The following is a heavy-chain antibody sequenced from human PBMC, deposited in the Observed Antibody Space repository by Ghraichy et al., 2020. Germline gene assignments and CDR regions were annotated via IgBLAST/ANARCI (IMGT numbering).Heavy chain of an antibody. Sequence: GGSLRLSCAASGFTFSDNGMTWVRQAPGKGLEWVSVISGSGANTYYADSVKGRFTISRDNSKNTLYLQMSSLRAEDTAIYYCAKEVLGGIAGSPIDYWGQGTLVTVSS. CDR2: ISGSGANT. J-gene: IGHJ4*02. CDR1: GFTFSDNG. D-gene: IGHD3-10*01. CDR3: AKEVLGGIAGSPIDY. V-gene: IGHV3-23*01.